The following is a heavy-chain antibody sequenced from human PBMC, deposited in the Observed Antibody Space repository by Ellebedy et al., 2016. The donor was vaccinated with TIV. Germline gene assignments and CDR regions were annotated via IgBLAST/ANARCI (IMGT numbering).Heavy chain of an antibody. V-gene: IGHV5-10-1*04. J-gene: IGHJ4*02. CDR3: ARVGVWGGELSFGY. CDR1: GYSFSNNW. Sequence: GESLKISCTGSGYSFSNNWISWVRQMPGKGLEWMGRIDPSDSHTNYSPSFQGQVTISADKSISTAYLQWSSLKASDTAMYYCARVGVWGGELSFGYWGQGTLVTVSS. CDR2: IDPSDSHT. D-gene: IGHD3-16*02.